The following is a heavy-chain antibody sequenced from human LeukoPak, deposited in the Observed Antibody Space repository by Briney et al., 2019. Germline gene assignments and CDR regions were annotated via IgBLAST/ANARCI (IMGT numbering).Heavy chain of an antibody. CDR1: GFTFSSYG. Sequence: GRSLRLSCAASGFTFSSYGMHWVRQAPGKGLEWVSYISSSGSTIYYADSVKGRFTISRDNAKNSLYLQMNSLRAEDTAVYYCAREGRYCSSTSCYVTAFDYWGQGTLVTVSS. V-gene: IGHV3-48*04. J-gene: IGHJ4*02. CDR3: AREGRYCSSTSCYVTAFDY. CDR2: ISSSGSTI. D-gene: IGHD2-2*01.